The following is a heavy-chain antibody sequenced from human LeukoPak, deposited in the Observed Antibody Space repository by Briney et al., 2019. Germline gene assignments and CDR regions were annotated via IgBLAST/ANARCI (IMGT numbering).Heavy chain of an antibody. Sequence: PGGSLRLSCAASGFTFSSYAMHWVRQAPGKGLEWVSSISSSSYIYYADSVKGRFTISRDNAKNSLYLQMNSLRAEDTALYYCAKGKIWFGELLVPSYFDYWGQGTLVTVSS. CDR3: AKGKIWFGELLVPSYFDY. J-gene: IGHJ4*02. V-gene: IGHV3-21*04. CDR2: ISSSSYI. CDR1: GFTFSSYA. D-gene: IGHD3-10*01.